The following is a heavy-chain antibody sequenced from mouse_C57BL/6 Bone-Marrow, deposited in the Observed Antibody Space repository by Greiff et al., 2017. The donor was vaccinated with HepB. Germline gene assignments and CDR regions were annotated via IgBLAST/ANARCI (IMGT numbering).Heavy chain of an antibody. CDR1: GYTFTDYY. J-gene: IGHJ2*01. V-gene: IGHV1-76*01. CDR2: IYPGSGNT. D-gene: IGHD1-1*01. CDR3: ARNGSSYYFDY. Sequence: VQLQESGAELVRPGASVKLSCKASGYTFTDYYINWVKQRPGQGLEWIARIYPGSGNTYYNEKFKGKATLTAEKSSSTAYMQLSSLTSEDSAVYFCARNGSSYYFDYWGQGTTLTVSS.